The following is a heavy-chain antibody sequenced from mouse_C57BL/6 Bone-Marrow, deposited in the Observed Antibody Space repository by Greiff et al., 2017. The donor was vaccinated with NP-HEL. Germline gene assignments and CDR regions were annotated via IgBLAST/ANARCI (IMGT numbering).Heavy chain of an antibody. CDR2: IYPRSGNT. J-gene: IGHJ3*01. D-gene: IGHD3-2*02. CDR3: ARGPGWDAWFAY. CDR1: GYTFTSYG. Sequence: VQRVESGAELARPGASVKLSCKASGYTFTSYGISWVKQRTGQGLEWIGEIYPRSGNTYYNEKFKGKATLTADKSSSTAYMELRSLTSEDSAVYFCARGPGWDAWFAYWGQGTLVTVSA. V-gene: IGHV1-81*01.